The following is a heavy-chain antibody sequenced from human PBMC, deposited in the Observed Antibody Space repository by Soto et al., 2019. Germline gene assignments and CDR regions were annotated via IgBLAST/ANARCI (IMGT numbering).Heavy chain of an antibody. CDR1: GFTFSTAQ. D-gene: IGHD3-22*01. V-gene: IGHV3-48*01. Sequence: LRLSCAGSGFTFSTAQMNWVRQAPGKGLEWVSYISDSSSTIHYADSVKGRFTISRDNAKNSLYLQMNSLRAEDTAVYYCARDDYPYYDDSSGYHFDYWGQGALVTVSS. CDR3: ARDDYPYYDDSSGYHFDY. J-gene: IGHJ4*02. CDR2: ISDSSSTI.